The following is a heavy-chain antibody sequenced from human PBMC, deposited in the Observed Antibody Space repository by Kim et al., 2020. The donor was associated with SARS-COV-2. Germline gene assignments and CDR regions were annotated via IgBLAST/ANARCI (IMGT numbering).Heavy chain of an antibody. D-gene: IGHD2-15*01. CDR2: ISAYNGNT. V-gene: IGHV1-18*01. CDR1: GYTFTSYG. J-gene: IGHJ4*02. CDR3: ARVEFGYCSGGSCAETLGFDY. Sequence: ASVKVSCKASGYTFTSYGISWVRQAPGQGLEWMGWISAYNGNTNYAQKLQGRVTMTTDTSTSTAYMELRSLRSDDTAVYYCARVEFGYCSGGSCAETLGFDYWGQGTLVTVSS.